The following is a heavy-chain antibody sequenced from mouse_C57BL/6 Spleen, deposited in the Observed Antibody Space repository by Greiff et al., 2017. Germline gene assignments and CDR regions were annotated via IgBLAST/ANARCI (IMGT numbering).Heavy chain of an antibody. Sequence: QVQLQQSGAELVRPGTSVKVSCKASGYAFTNYLIEWVKQRPGQGLEWIGVINPGSGGTNYNEKFKGKATLTADKSASTAYMQLSSLTSEDSAVYFCARLGITTVKGFDYWGQGTTLTVSS. D-gene: IGHD1-1*01. CDR2: INPGSGGT. CDR3: ARLGITTVKGFDY. CDR1: GYAFTNYL. V-gene: IGHV1-54*01. J-gene: IGHJ2*01.